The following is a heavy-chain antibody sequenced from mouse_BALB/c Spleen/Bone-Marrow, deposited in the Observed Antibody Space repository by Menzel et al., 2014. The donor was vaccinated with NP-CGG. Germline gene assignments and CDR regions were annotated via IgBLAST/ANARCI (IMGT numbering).Heavy chain of an antibody. CDR1: GYVFSTYW. Sequence: ESGAERVRHGSSVKISCKASGYVFSTYWMHWVKQRPGQGFEWIGQIYPGDGDTNYNGKFKTKATLTADKSSSTAYMQLSSLPSEDSAVFFCARGGIYYSPRECFDFWGQGTTLTVSS. D-gene: IGHD1-1*01. J-gene: IGHJ2*01. V-gene: IGHV1-80*01. CDR3: ARGGIYYSPRECFDF. CDR2: IYPGDGDT.